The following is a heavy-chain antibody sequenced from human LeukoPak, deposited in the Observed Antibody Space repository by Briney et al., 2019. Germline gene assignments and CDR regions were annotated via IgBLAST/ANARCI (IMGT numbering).Heavy chain of an antibody. CDR2: MYYSVTT. V-gene: IGHV4-39*07. CDR3: ARGTWSRTGWFDP. CDR1: GGSISTSSSY. J-gene: IGHJ5*02. D-gene: IGHD1-1*01. Sequence: SETLSLTCSVSGGSISTSSSYWGWLRQSPGQGLEWIGSMYYSVTTYYNPSLNSRVTISVATSKNQFSLKLSSVTAADTAVYYCARGTWSRTGWFDPWGQGTLVIVSS.